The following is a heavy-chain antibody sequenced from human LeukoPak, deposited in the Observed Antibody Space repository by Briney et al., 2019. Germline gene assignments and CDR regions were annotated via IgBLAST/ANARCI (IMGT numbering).Heavy chain of an antibody. J-gene: IGHJ4*02. D-gene: IGHD3-22*01. CDR1: GGSISSYY. CDR3: ARSLPYAYYYDSSGYSTKGGFDY. Sequence: SETLSLTCTVSGGSISSYYWSWIRQPPGKGLEWIGYIYYSGSTNYNPSLKSRVTISVDTSKNQFSLKLSSVTAADTAVYYCARSLPYAYYYDSSGYSTKGGFDYWGQGTLVTVSS. CDR2: IYYSGST. V-gene: IGHV4-59*01.